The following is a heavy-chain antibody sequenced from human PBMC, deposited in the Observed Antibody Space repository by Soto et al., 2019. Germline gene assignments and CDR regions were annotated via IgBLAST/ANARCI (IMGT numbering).Heavy chain of an antibody. CDR3: ARSTSSGWYRYYFDY. CDR1: GYTFTSYA. D-gene: IGHD6-19*01. J-gene: IGHJ4*02. Sequence: ASVKVSCKASGYTFTSYAMHCVRQAPGQRLEWMGWINAGNGNTKYSQKFQGRVTITRDTSASTAYMELSSLRSEDTAVYYCARSTSSGWYRYYFDYWGQGTLVTVSS. V-gene: IGHV1-3*01. CDR2: INAGNGNT.